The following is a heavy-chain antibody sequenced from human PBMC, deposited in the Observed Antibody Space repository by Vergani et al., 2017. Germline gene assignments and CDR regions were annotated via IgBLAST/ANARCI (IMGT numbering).Heavy chain of an antibody. CDR1: GGSISSYY. Sequence: QVQLQESGPGLVKPSETLSLTCTVSGGSISSYYWSWIRQPPGTGLEWVGYIYYSGSTNYNSSLKRRVTISVDTSRNQFSLKLSSVTAADTAVSYCARVLGSYCSGGSCYSEDDAFDIWGQGTIVTVSS. V-gene: IGHV4-59*13. D-gene: IGHD2-15*01. J-gene: IGHJ3*02. CDR3: ARVLGSYCSGGSCYSEDDAFDI. CDR2: IYYSGST.